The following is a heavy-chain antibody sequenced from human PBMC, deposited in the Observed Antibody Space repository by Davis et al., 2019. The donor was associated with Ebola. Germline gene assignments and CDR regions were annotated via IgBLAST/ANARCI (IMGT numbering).Heavy chain of an antibody. Sequence: SETLSLTCTVSGSSISPSHFTRIPQPPGKGLEWIAYIYYTGSTYYNPSLKSRVTISVDTSKSQFSLKLNSVTAADTAVYYCARLPNTASPPDYWGQGTLVTVSS. CDR1: GSSISPSH. J-gene: IGHJ4*02. CDR3: ARLPNTASPPDY. V-gene: IGHV4-59*01. CDR2: IYYTGST.